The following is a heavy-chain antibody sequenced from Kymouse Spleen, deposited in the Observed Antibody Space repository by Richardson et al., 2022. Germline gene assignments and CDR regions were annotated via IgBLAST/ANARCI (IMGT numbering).Heavy chain of an antibody. J-gene: IGHJ4*02. V-gene: IGHV3-33*01. CDR2: IWYDGSNK. D-gene: IGHD3-9*01. CDR3: ARDYDILTGFPLFDY. Sequence: QVQLVESGGGVVQPGRSLRLSCAASGFTFSSYGMHWVRQAPGKGLEWVAVIWYDGSNKYYADSVKGRFTISRDNSKNTLYLQMNSLRAEDTAVYYCARDYDILTGFPLFDYWGQGTLVTVSS. CDR1: GFTFSSYG.